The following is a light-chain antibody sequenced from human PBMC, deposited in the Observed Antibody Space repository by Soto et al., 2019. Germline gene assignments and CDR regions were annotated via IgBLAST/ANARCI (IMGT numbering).Light chain of an antibody. J-gene: IGKJ3*01. CDR1: QNIYTW. CDR3: QQLSTYETFT. Sequence: DIQMTQSPSTLSAYVGDRVTITCRASQNIYTWLAWFQQKPGKAPKLLIYSASTLENGVPSRFGGSGAGTEFTLTISSLQPDDFASYYCQQLSTYETFTFGPGTKVDIK. V-gene: IGKV1-5*03. CDR2: SAS.